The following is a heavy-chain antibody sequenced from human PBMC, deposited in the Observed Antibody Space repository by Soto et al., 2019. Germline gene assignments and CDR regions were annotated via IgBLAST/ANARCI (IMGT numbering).Heavy chain of an antibody. CDR2: ISGSGGST. V-gene: IGHV3-23*01. J-gene: IGHJ6*03. Sequence: GGSLRLSCAASGFTFSSYAMSWVRQAPGKGLEWVSAISGSGGSTYYADSVKGRFTISRDNSKNTRYLQMNSLRAEDTAVYYCAKDPRAGYSSIWYGSGYYYYYYMDVWGKGTTVTVSS. CDR1: GFTFSSYA. CDR3: AKDPRAGYSSIWYGSGYYYYYYMDV. D-gene: IGHD6-13*01.